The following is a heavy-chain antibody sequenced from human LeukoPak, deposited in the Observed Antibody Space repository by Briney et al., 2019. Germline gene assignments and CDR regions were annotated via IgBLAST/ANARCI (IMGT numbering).Heavy chain of an antibody. D-gene: IGHD3-10*01. V-gene: IGHV1-46*01. CDR2: INPSGGST. CDR3: ARDRYYYGSGSPVFVDY. CDR1: GYTFTSYY. Sequence: ASVKVSCKASGYTFTSYYMHWVRQPPGQGLEWMGIINPSGGSTSYAQKFQGRVTMTRDTSTSTVYMELSSLRSEDTAVYYCARDRYYYGSGSPVFVDYWGQGTLVTVSS. J-gene: IGHJ4*02.